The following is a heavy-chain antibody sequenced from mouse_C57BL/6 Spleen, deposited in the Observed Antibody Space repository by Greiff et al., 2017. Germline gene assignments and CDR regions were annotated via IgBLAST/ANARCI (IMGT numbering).Heavy chain of an antibody. Sequence: EVHLVESGGGLVQPKGSLKLSCAASGFSFNTYAMNWVRQAPGKGLEWVARIRSKSNNSASYYADSVKDRFTVSRDDSESMLYLQMNNLKTEDTAMYYCVRLYYDYDDWYFDVWGTGTTVTVSS. D-gene: IGHD2-4*01. J-gene: IGHJ1*03. CDR1: GFSFNTYA. V-gene: IGHV10-1*01. CDR2: IRSKSNNSAS. CDR3: VRLYYDYDDWYFDV.